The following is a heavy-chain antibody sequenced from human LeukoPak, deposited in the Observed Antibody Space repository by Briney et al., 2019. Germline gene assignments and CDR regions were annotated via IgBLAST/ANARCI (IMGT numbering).Heavy chain of an antibody. V-gene: IGHV3-11*01. D-gene: IGHD4-17*01. J-gene: IGHJ4*02. CDR2: ISSRGSTI. CDR1: GFTFSDYY. CDR3: ARDWGPYGETRWAGY. Sequence: GGSLRLSCAASGFTFSDYYMSWIRQAPGKGLEWVSYISSRGSTIYYADSVKGRLTISRDNAKNSLYLQMNSLRAEDTAVYYCARDWGPYGETRWAGYWGQGTLVTVSS.